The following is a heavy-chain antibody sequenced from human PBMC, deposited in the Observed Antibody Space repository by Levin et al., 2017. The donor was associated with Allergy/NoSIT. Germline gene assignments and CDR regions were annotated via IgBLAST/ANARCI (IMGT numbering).Heavy chain of an antibody. V-gene: IGHV2-70*11. Sequence: PSQTLSLTCTFSGFSLSTSGMCVSWIRQPPGKALEWLARIDWDDDKYYSTSLKTRLTISKDTSKNQVVLTMTNMDPVDTATYYCARISYSGSYYGFDYWGQGTLVTVSS. CDR1: GFSLSTSGMC. CDR2: IDWDDDK. CDR3: ARISYSGSYYGFDY. J-gene: IGHJ4*02. D-gene: IGHD3-10*01.